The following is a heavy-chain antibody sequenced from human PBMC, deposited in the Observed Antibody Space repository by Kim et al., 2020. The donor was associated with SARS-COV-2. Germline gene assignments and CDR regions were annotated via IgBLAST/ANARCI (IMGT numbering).Heavy chain of an antibody. CDR3: ARVDTAMVDAFDI. Sequence: SETLSLTCTVSGGSISSYYWSWIRQPPGKGLEWIGYIYYSGSTNYNPSLKSRVTISVDTSKNQFSLKLSSVTAADTAVYYCARVDTAMVDAFDIWGQGTMVTVSS. V-gene: IGHV4-59*08. CDR1: GGSISSYY. CDR2: IYYSGST. J-gene: IGHJ3*02. D-gene: IGHD5-18*01.